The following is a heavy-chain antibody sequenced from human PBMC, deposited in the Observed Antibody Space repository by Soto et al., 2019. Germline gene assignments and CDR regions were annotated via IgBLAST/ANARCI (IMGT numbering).Heavy chain of an antibody. CDR3: ARQGFSRHYFYAADV. D-gene: IGHD6-13*01. Sequence: AESLTISCEASGYSFTSYWIGWVLQTPGKGLEWMGIILPDDSDTKYSPSFQGRVTISADRSMTTAYLQLRSLEASDSATYFCARQGFSRHYFYAADVWGQGTTVTVSS. CDR1: GYSFTSYW. CDR2: ILPDDSDT. V-gene: IGHV5-51*01. J-gene: IGHJ6*01.